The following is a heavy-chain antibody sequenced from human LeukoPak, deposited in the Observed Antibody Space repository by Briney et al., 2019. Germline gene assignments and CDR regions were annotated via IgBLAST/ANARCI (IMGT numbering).Heavy chain of an antibody. V-gene: IGHV3-48*03. Sequence: GGSLRLSCAASGFTFSSYEMNWVRQAPGEGLEWVSYISSSGSTIYYADSVKGRFTISRDNAKNPLYLQMNSLRAEDTAVYYCARDQRYSSSSGGIDYWGQGTLVTVSS. CDR1: GFTFSSYE. D-gene: IGHD6-6*01. CDR3: ARDQRYSSSSGGIDY. CDR2: ISSSGSTI. J-gene: IGHJ4*02.